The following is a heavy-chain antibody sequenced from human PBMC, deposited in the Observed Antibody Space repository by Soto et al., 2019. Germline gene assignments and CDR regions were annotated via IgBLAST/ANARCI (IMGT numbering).Heavy chain of an antibody. Sequence: QVQLVQSGGEVKKPGASVKVSCKASGYTFTGYGVSWVRQAPGQGLGWMGGISAYNGNTDYAQKLQGRATMTTDTSTSTAYMELTSLISDDTDVYYCAWDKSGAVASPGDYWGQGTLVTVSS. D-gene: IGHD2-15*01. CDR1: GYTFTGYG. V-gene: IGHV1-18*01. CDR3: AWDKSGAVASPGDY. CDR2: ISAYNGNT. J-gene: IGHJ4*02.